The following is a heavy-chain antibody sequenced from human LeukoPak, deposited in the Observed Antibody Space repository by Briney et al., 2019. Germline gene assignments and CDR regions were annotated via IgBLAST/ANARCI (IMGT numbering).Heavy chain of an antibody. CDR2: INHSRRT. J-gene: IGHJ3*02. CDR1: GGSFSGYY. CDR3: ARYIVSYPHDAFDI. Sequence: SEALALTCAVYGGSFSGYYWSWIRHPPGKGLEWIGEINHSRRTNYNPSLMSRVTISADTSKNQFSLKLSSVTAADTAVYYCARYIVSYPHDAFDIWGQGTMVTVSS. V-gene: IGHV4-34*01. D-gene: IGHD1-26*01.